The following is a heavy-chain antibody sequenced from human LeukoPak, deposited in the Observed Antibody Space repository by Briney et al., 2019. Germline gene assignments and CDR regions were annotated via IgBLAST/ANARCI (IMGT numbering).Heavy chain of an antibody. CDR3: ARFVPTYCSGGSCYFNDAFDI. Sequence: GASVKVSCKASGYTFTSYGISWVRQATGQGLEWMGWMNPNSGNTGYAQKFQGRVTMTRNTSTSTAYMELSSLRSEDTAVYYCARFVPTYCSGGSCYFNDAFDIWGQGTMVTVSS. V-gene: IGHV1-8*02. J-gene: IGHJ3*02. CDR2: MNPNSGNT. D-gene: IGHD2-15*01. CDR1: GYTFTSYG.